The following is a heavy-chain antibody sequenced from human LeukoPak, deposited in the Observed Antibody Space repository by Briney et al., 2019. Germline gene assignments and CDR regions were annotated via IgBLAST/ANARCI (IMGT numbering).Heavy chain of an antibody. CDR1: GFIFGSYW. CDR2: IKQDGSET. D-gene: IGHD6-13*01. V-gene: IGHV3-7*03. Sequence: GGSLRLSCAASGFIFGSYWMSWVRQVPGKGLEWVANIKQDGSETYYVDSVEGRFTISRDNAKNSLFLEMNSLRADDTALYYCARGVTSAWYLRYYFEYWGQGILVTVSS. J-gene: IGHJ4*02. CDR3: ARGVTSAWYLRYYFEY.